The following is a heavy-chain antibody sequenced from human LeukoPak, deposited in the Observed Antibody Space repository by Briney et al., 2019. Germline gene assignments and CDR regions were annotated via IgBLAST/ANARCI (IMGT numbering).Heavy chain of an antibody. CDR2: IYYSGST. CDR3: ARDRSAGWFDP. V-gene: IGHV4-59*01. D-gene: IGHD6-19*01. CDR1: GGSISSYY. J-gene: IGHJ5*02. Sequence: SETLSLTCTVSGGSISSYYWSWIRQPPGKGLEWIGYIYYSGSTNYNPSLKSRVTISVDTSKNQFSLKLSSVTAADTAVYYCARDRSAGWFDPWGQGTLVAVSS.